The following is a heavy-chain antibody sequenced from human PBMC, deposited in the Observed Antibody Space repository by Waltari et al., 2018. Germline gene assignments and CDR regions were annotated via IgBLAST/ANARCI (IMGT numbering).Heavy chain of an antibody. CDR1: GYTVCAYP. CDR2: ITGNDNT. V-gene: IGHV1-3*01. J-gene: IGHJ4*02. CDR3: ASGRERSYGSANYYQLDY. D-gene: IGHD3-10*01. Sequence: QVQLVQSGAEMKKPGASVTLSCMASGYTVCAYPNHWVRQAHGQRLEWMGWITGNDNTKYSQTFQGRVTITRDRSASTTYMDLSSLRSEDTAVYYCASGRERSYGSANYYQLDYWGQGTLVTVSS.